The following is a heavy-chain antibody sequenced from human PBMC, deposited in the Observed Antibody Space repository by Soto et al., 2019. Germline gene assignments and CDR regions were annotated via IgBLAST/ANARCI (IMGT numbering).Heavy chain of an antibody. CDR3: ARGTAYYYDSSGSSSDAFDI. V-gene: IGHV1-8*01. J-gene: IGHJ3*02. CDR1: GYTFTRYD. Sequence: QVQLVQSGAEVKKPGASVKVSCKASGYTFTRYDINWVRQATGQGLEWMGWMNPNSGNTGYAQKFQGRVTMTRNTSISTAYMELSSLRSEDTAVYYCARGTAYYYDSSGSSSDAFDIWGQGTMVTVSS. D-gene: IGHD3-22*01. CDR2: MNPNSGNT.